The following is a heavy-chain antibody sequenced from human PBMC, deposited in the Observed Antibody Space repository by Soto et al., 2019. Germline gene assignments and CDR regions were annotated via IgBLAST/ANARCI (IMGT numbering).Heavy chain of an antibody. D-gene: IGHD1-20*01. V-gene: IGHV3-30-3*01. J-gene: IGHJ6*02. Sequence: HPGGSLRLSCAASGFTFSSYAMHWVRQAPGKGLEWVAVISYDGSNKYYADSVKGRFTISRDNSKNTLYLQMNSLRAEDTAVYYCARGPITPYYGMDVWGQGTRVTV. CDR2: ISYDGSNK. CDR3: ARGPITPYYGMDV. CDR1: GFTFSSYA.